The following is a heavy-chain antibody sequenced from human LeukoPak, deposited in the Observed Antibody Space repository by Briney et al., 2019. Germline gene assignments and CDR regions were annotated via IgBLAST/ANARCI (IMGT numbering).Heavy chain of an antibody. CDR3: AGETSDYGSGSYYNLDY. CDR1: GGSFSGYY. CDR2: INHSGST. J-gene: IGHJ4*02. V-gene: IGHV4-34*01. D-gene: IGHD3-10*01. Sequence: PSETLSLTRAVYGGSFSGYYWSWIRQPPGKGLEWIGEINHSGSTNYNPSLKSRVTISVDTSKNQFSLKLSSVTAADTAVYYCAGETSDYGSGSYYNLDYWGQGTLVTVSS.